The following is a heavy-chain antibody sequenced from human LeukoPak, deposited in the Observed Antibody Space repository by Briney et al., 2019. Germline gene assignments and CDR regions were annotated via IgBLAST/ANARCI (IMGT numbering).Heavy chain of an antibody. V-gene: IGHV1-69*13. CDR3: ARDFGPTIYDY. CDR1: GGTFSSYA. D-gene: IGHD3-10*01. Sequence: ASVKVSCKASGGTFSSYAISWVRQAPGQGLEWMGGIIPIFGTANYAQKFQGRVTITADESTSAAYMELSSLRSEDTAVYYCARDFGPTIYDYWGQGTLVTVSS. CDR2: IIPIFGTA. J-gene: IGHJ4*02.